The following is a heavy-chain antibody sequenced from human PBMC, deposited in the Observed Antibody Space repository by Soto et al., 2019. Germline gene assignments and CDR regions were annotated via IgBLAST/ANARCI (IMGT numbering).Heavy chain of an antibody. CDR3: ARASGWYYYYYGMDV. CDR1: GGSISSYY. D-gene: IGHD6-25*01. CDR2: IYYSGST. J-gene: IGHJ6*02. V-gene: IGHV4-59*01. Sequence: TLSLTCTVSGGSISSYYWSWIRQPPGKGLEWIGYIYYSGSTNYNPSLKSRVTISVDTSKNQFSLKLSSVTAADTAVYYCARASGWYYYYYGMDVWGQGTTVTVSS.